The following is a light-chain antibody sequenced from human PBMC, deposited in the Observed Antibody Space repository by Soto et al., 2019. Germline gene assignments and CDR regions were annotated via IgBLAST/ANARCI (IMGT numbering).Light chain of an antibody. CDR2: GAS. CDR1: QSVSSSY. J-gene: IGKJ1*01. V-gene: IGKV3-20*01. Sequence: VVLTQSPDTLSLSPWERATLSCRASQSVSSSYLAWYQQKPGQAPRLLIYGASSRATGIPDRFSGSGSGTDFTLTISRLEPEDFAVYYCQQYGSSPQTFGQGTKVDIK. CDR3: QQYGSSPQT.